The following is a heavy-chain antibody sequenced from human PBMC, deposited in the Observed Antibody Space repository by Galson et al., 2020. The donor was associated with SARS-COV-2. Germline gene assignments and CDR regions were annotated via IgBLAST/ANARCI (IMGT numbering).Heavy chain of an antibody. D-gene: IGHD3-10*01. CDR3: ARGPLGDSGSYYPNY. CDR1: GFTFSDYY. V-gene: IGHV3-11*01. Sequence: TGGSLRLSCAASGFTFSDYYMSWIRRAPGKGLEWVSYISGSGSPIYYADSVKGRFTISRDNAKNSLYLQMNSLRAEDTAVYYCARGPLGDSGSYYPNYWGQGTLVTVSS. J-gene: IGHJ4*02. CDR2: ISGSGSPI.